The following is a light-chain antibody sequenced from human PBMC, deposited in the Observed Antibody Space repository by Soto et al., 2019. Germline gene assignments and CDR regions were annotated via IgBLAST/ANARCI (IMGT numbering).Light chain of an antibody. Sequence: QSALTQPASVSGSPGQSITISCTGTSSDVGNYNYVSWYQQDPGKAPKLMIYEVNNRPSGVSHRFSGSKSGNTASLTISGLQAEDEADYYCSSYTKSNTWVFGGGTQLTVL. CDR2: EVN. CDR3: SSYTKSNTWV. CDR1: SSDVGNYNY. V-gene: IGLV2-14*01. J-gene: IGLJ3*02.